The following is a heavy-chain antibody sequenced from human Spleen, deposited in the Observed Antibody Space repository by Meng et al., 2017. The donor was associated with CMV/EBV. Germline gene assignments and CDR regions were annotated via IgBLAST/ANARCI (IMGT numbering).Heavy chain of an antibody. CDR1: GYTFTDHF. V-gene: IGHV1-2*02. D-gene: IGHD3-16*01. Sequence: KTAGYTFTDHFGHWVRQAPGQGLEWLGWINPKIGITHYAQKFQGRVTVTSDTSIATAYMDLSRLRFDDTAVYYCARLPRRGGNWFDPWGQGTLVTVSS. J-gene: IGHJ5*02. CDR3: ARLPRRGGNWFDP. CDR2: INPKIGIT.